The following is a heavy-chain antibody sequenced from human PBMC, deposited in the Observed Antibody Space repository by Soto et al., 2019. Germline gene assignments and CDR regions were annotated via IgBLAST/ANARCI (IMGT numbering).Heavy chain of an antibody. V-gene: IGHV3-23*01. CDR3: AKDPTDERLVITPLQP. CDR1: GFTFSTYA. D-gene: IGHD3-9*01. CDR2: ISGSGVRT. J-gene: IGHJ4*01. Sequence: EVQLLESGGGSVQPGGSLRLSCVASGFTFSTYAMSWVRQAPGKGLERVSSISGSGVRTYDADFVKGRFTVSRDNSRNTLYLQMNNLRAEDTALYYCAKDPTDERLVITPLQPWGQGTLVTVSS.